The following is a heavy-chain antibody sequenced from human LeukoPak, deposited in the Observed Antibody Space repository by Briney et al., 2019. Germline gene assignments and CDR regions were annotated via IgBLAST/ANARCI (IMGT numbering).Heavy chain of an antibody. Sequence: PSGTLSLTCTVSGVAITGYSWSWVRQTPRGGLEWIGYIFYSGTNNQHSSLKSRITISVDTSKKRFSLKLSSVTAADTAVYYCGRTNQIDETAFDIWGQGRMVTVCS. CDR2: IFYSGTN. D-gene: IGHD1-14*01. CDR1: GVAITGYS. V-gene: IGHV4-59*01. J-gene: IGHJ3*02. CDR3: GRTNQIDETAFDI.